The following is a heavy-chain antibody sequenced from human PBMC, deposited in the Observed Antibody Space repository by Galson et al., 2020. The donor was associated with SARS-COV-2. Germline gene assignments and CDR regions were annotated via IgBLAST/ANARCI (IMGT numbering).Heavy chain of an antibody. CDR3: AREKYYYDSSGYYHPYYFDY. Sequence: SETLSLTCTVSCGSISSYYWSWIRQPPGKGLEWSGYIYYSGSTNYNPSLKSRVTISVDTSKNQFSLKLSSVTAADTAVYYCAREKYYYDSSGYYHPYYFDYWGQGTLVTVSS. CDR1: CGSISSYY. J-gene: IGHJ4*02. CDR2: IYYSGST. D-gene: IGHD3-22*01. V-gene: IGHV4-59*01.